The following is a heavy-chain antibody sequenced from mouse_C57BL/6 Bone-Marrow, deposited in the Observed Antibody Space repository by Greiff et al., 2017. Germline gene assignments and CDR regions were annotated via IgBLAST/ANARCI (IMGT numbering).Heavy chain of an antibody. Sequence: QVHVKQPGAELVMPGASVKLSCKASGYTFTSYWMHWVKQRPGQGLEWIGEIDPSDSYTNYNQKFKGKSTLTVDKSSSTAYMQLSSLTSEDSAVYYCAREEITTVPYFDVWGTGTTVTVSS. J-gene: IGHJ1*03. D-gene: IGHD1-1*01. CDR1: GYTFTSYW. V-gene: IGHV1-69*01. CDR3: AREEITTVPYFDV. CDR2: IDPSDSYT.